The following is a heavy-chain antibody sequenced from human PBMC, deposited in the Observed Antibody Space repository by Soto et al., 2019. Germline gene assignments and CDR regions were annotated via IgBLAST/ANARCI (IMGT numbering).Heavy chain of an antibody. CDR1: GGSISSSSYY. J-gene: IGHJ6*02. Sequence: PSETLSLTCTVSGGSISSSSYYWGWIRQPPGKGLEWIGSIYYSGSTYYNPSLKSRVTISVDTSKNQFSLKLSSVTAADTAVYYCARQMWIQPSYYYYYGMDVWGQGTTVTVSS. CDR2: IYYSGST. CDR3: ARQMWIQPSYYYYYGMDV. V-gene: IGHV4-39*01. D-gene: IGHD5-18*01.